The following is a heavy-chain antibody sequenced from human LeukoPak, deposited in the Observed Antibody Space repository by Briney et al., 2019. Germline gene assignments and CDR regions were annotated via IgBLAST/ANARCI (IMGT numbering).Heavy chain of an antibody. V-gene: IGHV3-15*01. J-gene: IGHJ4*01. Sequence: TSGGSLRLPCAASGFTFTNAWMTWVRQAPGKGLDWVGRIKSKTDGGTPGYAAPVKDRFTISRDDSTNTLYLQMNSLKTDDTAVYYCTTISSTGDLDFWGHGTLVTVSS. CDR1: GFTFTNAW. CDR3: TTISSTGDLDF. D-gene: IGHD1-1*01. CDR2: IKSKTDGGTP.